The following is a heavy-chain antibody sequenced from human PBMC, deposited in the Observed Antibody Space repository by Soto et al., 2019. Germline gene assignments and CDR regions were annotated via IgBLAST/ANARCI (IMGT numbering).Heavy chain of an antibody. D-gene: IGHD2-2*01. CDR3: AKDLIVVVPAAKAGRYFDWLLPDY. V-gene: IGHV3-30*18. Sequence: PGGSLRLSCAASGFTFDDYAMHWVRQAPGKGLEWVAVISYDGSNKYYADSVKGRLTISRDNSKNTLYLQMNSLRAEDTAVYYCAKDLIVVVPAAKAGRYFDWLLPDYWGQGTLVTVSS. CDR2: ISYDGSNK. J-gene: IGHJ4*02. CDR1: GFTFDDYA.